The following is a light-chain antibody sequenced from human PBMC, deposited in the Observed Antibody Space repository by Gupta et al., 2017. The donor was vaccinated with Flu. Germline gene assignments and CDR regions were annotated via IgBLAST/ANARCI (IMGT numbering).Light chain of an antibody. V-gene: IGKV3D-20*01. CDR1: QSVTYNY. CDR3: QQYDYSAHT. Sequence: EIVLTQSPATLSLSPGERATLSCGASQSVTYNYLAWYQQKPGLAPRVLIYDASSSAIGIPDRFSGSGSGTDFTLTISRLEPEDFAVYYCQQYDYSAHTFGQATKMHIK. CDR2: DAS. J-gene: IGKJ2*01.